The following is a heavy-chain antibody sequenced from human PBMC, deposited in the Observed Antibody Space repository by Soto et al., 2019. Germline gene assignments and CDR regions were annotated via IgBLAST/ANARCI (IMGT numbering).Heavy chain of an antibody. D-gene: IGHD3-22*01. J-gene: IGHJ6*02. Sequence: QVQLVESGGGVVQPGRSLRLSCAASGFTFSSYAMHWVRQAPGKGLEWVAVISYDGSNKYYADSVKGRFTISRDNSKNTLYLQMNSLRAEDTAVYYCARLHSTMIVVVIEVYYGMDVWGQGTTVTVSS. V-gene: IGHV3-30-3*01. CDR1: GFTFSSYA. CDR3: ARLHSTMIVVVIEVYYGMDV. CDR2: ISYDGSNK.